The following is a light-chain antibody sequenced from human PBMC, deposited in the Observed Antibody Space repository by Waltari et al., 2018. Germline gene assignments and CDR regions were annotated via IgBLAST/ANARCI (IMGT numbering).Light chain of an antibody. CDR2: EVS. J-gene: IGLJ1*01. CDR1: SADVGGYNY. V-gene: IGLV2-14*01. Sequence: QSALTQPASVSGSPGQSITISCTGTSADVGGYNYVSWYQQYPGKAPQLMIYEVSFRPSGISNRFSGSKPGNTATLTISGLQAEDEADYYCSSKTSASGVFGTGTTVTVL. CDR3: SSKTSASGV.